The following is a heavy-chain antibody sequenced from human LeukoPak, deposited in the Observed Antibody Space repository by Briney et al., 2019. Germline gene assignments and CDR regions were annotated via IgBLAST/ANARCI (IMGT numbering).Heavy chain of an antibody. CDR2: IYTSGST. CDR3: ARLVVQASYYYYMDV. J-gene: IGHJ6*03. V-gene: IGHV4-4*09. D-gene: IGHD2-2*01. CDR1: GGSISSYY. Sequence: SETLSLTCTVSGGSISSYYWSWIRQPPGKGLEWIGYIYTSGSTNYNPSLKSRVTISVDTSKNQFSLKLSSVTAADTAVYYCARLVVQASYYYYMDVWGKGTTVTVSS.